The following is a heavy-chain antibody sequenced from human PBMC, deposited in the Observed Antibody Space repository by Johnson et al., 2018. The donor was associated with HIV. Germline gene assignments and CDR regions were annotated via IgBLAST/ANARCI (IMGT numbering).Heavy chain of an antibody. CDR2: IYIGGST. D-gene: IGHD6-19*01. Sequence: EVQLVESGGGLVQSGGSLRLSCAASGFTVSSNYMSWLRQAPGKGLAWVSVIYIGGSTYYADSVKGRFTISRDSSKNTLYLQMNSLRVEETAVYYCARAIDQGYSSGWSSDVYDIWGQGTMVTVSA. V-gene: IGHV3-66*01. CDR1: GFTVSSNY. CDR3: ARAIDQGYSSGWSSDVYDI. J-gene: IGHJ3*02.